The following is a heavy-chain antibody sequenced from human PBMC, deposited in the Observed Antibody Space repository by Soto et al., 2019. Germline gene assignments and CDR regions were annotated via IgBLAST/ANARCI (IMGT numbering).Heavy chain of an antibody. CDR3: AKVPRHVLISVAGPATYFEY. Sequence: GGSLRLSCTASGFTFGSYAMTWVRQAPGKGLEWVSALSGSGGSTYYADSVKGRFTISRDNSKNTLYLQMNSLRAEDTAVYYCAKVPRHVLISVAGPATYFEYWGQGTLVTVSS. J-gene: IGHJ4*02. CDR1: GFTFGSYA. D-gene: IGHD6-19*01. CDR2: LSGSGGST. V-gene: IGHV3-23*01.